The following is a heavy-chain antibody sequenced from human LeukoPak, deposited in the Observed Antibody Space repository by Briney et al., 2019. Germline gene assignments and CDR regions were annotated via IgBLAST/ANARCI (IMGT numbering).Heavy chain of an antibody. D-gene: IGHD2-2*02. Sequence: GGSLRLSCAASGFTFSSYWMHWIRQAPGKGLVWLARINSDGYSISYADSVKGRFTISRDNAKNTLYLQMNSLGVEDTAMYYCARDLVGCSSNSCYRWFDPWGQGTLVTVSS. J-gene: IGHJ5*02. V-gene: IGHV3-74*01. CDR3: ARDLVGCSSNSCYRWFDP. CDR1: GFTFSSYW. CDR2: INSDGYSI.